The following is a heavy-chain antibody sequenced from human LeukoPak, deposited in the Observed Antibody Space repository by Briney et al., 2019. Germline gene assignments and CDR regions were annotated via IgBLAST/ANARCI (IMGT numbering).Heavy chain of an antibody. CDR2: IYYSGST. D-gene: IGHD4-23*01. J-gene: IGHJ4*02. CDR1: GGSISSHY. V-gene: IGHV4-59*11. Sequence: SETLSLTCTVSGGSISSHYWSWIRQPPGKGLEWIGYIYYSGSTNYNPSLKSRVTISVDTSKNQFSLKLSSVTAADTAVYYCAREANYGGNFDYWGQGTLVTVSS. CDR3: AREANYGGNFDY.